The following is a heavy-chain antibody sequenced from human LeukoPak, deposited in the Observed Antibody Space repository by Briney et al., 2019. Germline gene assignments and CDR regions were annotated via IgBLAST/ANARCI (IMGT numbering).Heavy chain of an antibody. Sequence: PGGSLRLSCAASGFTFSSNHMSWVRQAPGKGLEWVSVIYSGGNTYYADSVKGRFTVSRDNSKNTLYLQMNSLRAEDTAVYYCAKPSGILLITNPQSWGQGTLVTVSS. J-gene: IGHJ5*02. CDR3: AKPSGILLITNPQS. CDR2: IYSGGNT. CDR1: GFTFSSNH. V-gene: IGHV3-53*01. D-gene: IGHD1-26*01.